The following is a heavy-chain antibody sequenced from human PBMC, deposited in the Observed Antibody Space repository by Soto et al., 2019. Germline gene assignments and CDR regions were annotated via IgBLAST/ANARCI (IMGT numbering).Heavy chain of an antibody. D-gene: IGHD3-10*01. Sequence: QVQLVESVGGLVKPGGSLSLSSAASGFTFSDYYMSWIRKPPGTALAWISYITSSGGTINYADSVKGLFTISRDNAKNTLYLHMNGLRAEDTAVYYWARDPLHQGSTFYYWVQGTLFTVSS. CDR3: ARDPLHQGSTFYY. CDR1: GFTFSDYY. CDR2: ITSSGGTI. J-gene: IGHJ4*02. V-gene: IGHV3-11*01.